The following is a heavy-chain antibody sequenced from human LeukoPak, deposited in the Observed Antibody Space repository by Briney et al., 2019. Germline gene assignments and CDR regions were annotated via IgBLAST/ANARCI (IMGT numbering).Heavy chain of an antibody. V-gene: IGHV5-51*01. CDR3: ARRIAENAFDI. D-gene: IGHD6-13*01. Sequence: GESLKISCKGSGYSFTTYWIGWVRQMPGRGLEWMGIIYPGDSDTRYSPSFQGQVTISADKSISTAYLQWSSLKASDTAMYYCARRIAENAFDIWGQGTMVTVSS. CDR2: IYPGDSDT. CDR1: GYSFTTYW. J-gene: IGHJ3*02.